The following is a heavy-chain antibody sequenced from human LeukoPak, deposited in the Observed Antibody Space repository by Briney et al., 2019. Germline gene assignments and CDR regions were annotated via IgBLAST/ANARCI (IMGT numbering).Heavy chain of an antibody. CDR3: ARVGANIAARPYLDY. D-gene: IGHD6-6*01. Sequence: GGSLRLSCAASGFTFSSYWMNWVRQVPEKGLVWVSRINSDGSSTTYADSVKGRFTISRDNAKNTLYLQMNSLRAEDTAVYYCARVGANIAARPYLDYWGQGTLVTVSS. V-gene: IGHV3-74*01. CDR2: INSDGSST. CDR1: GFTFSSYW. J-gene: IGHJ4*02.